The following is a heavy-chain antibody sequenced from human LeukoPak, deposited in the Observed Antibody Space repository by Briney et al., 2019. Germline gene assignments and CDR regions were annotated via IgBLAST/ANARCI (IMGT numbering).Heavy chain of an antibody. CDR1: GGSISSGDYY. J-gene: IGHJ3*02. V-gene: IGHV4-30-4*01. CDR3: TRSYKYSGAFDI. CDR2: IYYSGST. Sequence: SETLSLTCTVSGGSISSGDYYWSWIRQPPGKGLEWIGYIYYSGSTYYNPSLKSRVTISVDTSKNQFSLKLSSVTAADTAVYYCTRSYKYSGAFDIWGQGTMVTVSS. D-gene: IGHD1-26*01.